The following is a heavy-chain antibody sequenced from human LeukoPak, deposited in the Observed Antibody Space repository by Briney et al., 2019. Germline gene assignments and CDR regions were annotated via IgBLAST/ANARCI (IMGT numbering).Heavy chain of an antibody. CDR3: VKRRETVRGAFDY. Sequence: GGSLRLSCAASGFTFSSYAMSWVRQAPGKGLEWVSAISGSGGSTYYADSVKGRFTISGDNSKNTLYLEMNSLRADDTAVYYCVKRRETVRGAFDYWGQGTLVTVSS. J-gene: IGHJ4*02. V-gene: IGHV3-23*01. CDR1: GFTFSSYA. CDR2: ISGSGGST. D-gene: IGHD3-10*02.